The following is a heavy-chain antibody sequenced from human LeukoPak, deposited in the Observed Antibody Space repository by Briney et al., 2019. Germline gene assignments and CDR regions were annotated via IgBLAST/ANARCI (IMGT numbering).Heavy chain of an antibody. J-gene: IGHJ6*04. Sequence: SQTLSLTCTVSGGSISSGDYYWSWIRQPPGKGLEWIGYIYYSGSTYYNPSLKSRVTISVDTSKNQFSLKLSSVTAADTAVYYCARGRGITILSDVWGKGTTVTVSS. CDR2: IYYSGST. CDR1: GGSISSGDYY. CDR3: ARGRGITILSDV. V-gene: IGHV4-30-4*01. D-gene: IGHD3-3*01.